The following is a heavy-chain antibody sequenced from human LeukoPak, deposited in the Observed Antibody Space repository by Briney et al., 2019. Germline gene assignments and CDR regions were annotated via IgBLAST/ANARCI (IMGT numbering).Heavy chain of an antibody. CDR2: IKQDGSEK. CDR3: ARGPSVPRLTDRFDY. CDR1: GFTFSSYW. J-gene: IGHJ4*02. D-gene: IGHD4-11*01. Sequence: GGSLRLSCAASGFTFSSYWMSWVRQAPGKGLEWVANIKQDGSEKYYVDSVKGRFTISRDNAKNSLYLQMNSLRAEDTAVYYCARGPSVPRLTDRFDYWGQGTLVTVSS. V-gene: IGHV3-7*01.